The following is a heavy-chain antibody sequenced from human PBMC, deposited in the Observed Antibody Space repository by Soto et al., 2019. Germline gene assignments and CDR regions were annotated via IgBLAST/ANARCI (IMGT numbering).Heavy chain of an antibody. Sequence: SVKVSCKASGGTFRSYAISWVRQAPGQGLEWMGGIIPIFGTANYAQKFQGRVTITADESTSTAYMELSSLRSEDTAVYYCAESGSQLPYYYYYGMDVWGQGTTVTVSS. CDR1: GGTFRSYA. V-gene: IGHV1-69*13. J-gene: IGHJ6*02. D-gene: IGHD2-2*01. CDR3: AESGSQLPYYYYYGMDV. CDR2: IIPIFGTA.